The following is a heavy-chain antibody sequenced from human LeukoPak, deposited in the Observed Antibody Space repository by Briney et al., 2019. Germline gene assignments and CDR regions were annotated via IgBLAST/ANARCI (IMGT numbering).Heavy chain of an antibody. V-gene: IGHV4-39*07. J-gene: IGHJ4*02. Sequence: PSETLSLTCTVSGGSISSSSYYWGWIRQPPGKGLEWIGSIYYSGSTYYNPSLKSRVTISVDTSKNQFSLKLSSVTAADTAVYYCARDYYDSSGYYCHDYWGQGTLVTVSS. CDR1: GGSISSSSYY. D-gene: IGHD3-22*01. CDR3: ARDYYDSSGYYCHDY. CDR2: IYYSGST.